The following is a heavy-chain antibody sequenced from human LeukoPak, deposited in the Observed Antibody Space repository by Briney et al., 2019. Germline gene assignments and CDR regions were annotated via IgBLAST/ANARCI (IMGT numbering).Heavy chain of an antibody. J-gene: IGHJ3*02. CDR2: IYYSGST. CDR3: ARGYPYYDILTGYSLDAFDI. CDR1: GGSISSYY. D-gene: IGHD3-9*01. Sequence: SETLSLTCTVSGGSISSYYWSWIRQPPGKGLEWIGYIYYSGSTNYNPSLKSRVTISVDTSKNQLSLKLSSVTAADTAVYYCARGYPYYDILTGYSLDAFDIWGQGTMVTVSS. V-gene: IGHV4-59*01.